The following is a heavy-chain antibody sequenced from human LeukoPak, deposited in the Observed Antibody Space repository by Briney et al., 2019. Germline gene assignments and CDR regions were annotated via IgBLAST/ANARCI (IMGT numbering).Heavy chain of an antibody. CDR1: GGSFSGYY. Sequence: SETLSLTCAVYGGSFSGYYWSWVRQPPGKGLEWIGEINHRGSTNYNPSLKSRLTISVDTSKNQFSLKLSSVTAADTAVYYCARLYDSSGYYYADAFDIWGQGTMVTVSS. CDR2: INHRGST. J-gene: IGHJ3*02. D-gene: IGHD3-22*01. V-gene: IGHV4-34*01. CDR3: ARLYDSSGYYYADAFDI.